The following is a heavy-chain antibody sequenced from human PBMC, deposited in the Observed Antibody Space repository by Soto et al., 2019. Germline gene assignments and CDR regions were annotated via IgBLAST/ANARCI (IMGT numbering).Heavy chain of an antibody. CDR2: ISGSGENT. CDR3: AKPLGSESYLPFDY. V-gene: IGHV3-23*01. J-gene: IGHJ4*02. Sequence: EVQLLESGGGLVQPGGSLRLSCAASGFTFSIYGLSWVRQAPGKGLEWVSAISGSGENTYYADSVKGRFTISRDNPKNTLYLQMNSLRAEDPAVYYGAKPLGSESYLPFDYWGQGTLVTVSS. D-gene: IGHD3-10*01. CDR1: GFTFSIYG.